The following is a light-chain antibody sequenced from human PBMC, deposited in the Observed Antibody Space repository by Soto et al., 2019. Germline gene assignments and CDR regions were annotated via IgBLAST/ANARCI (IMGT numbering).Light chain of an antibody. CDR3: QQRFTLPPFT. Sequence: EVVLTQSPATLSLSPGERATLFCRANESVNDYLAWYQQRPGQAPRLLIFDASNRAPGIPARFSASGSRRDFTLTISILEPEDFAVYYCQQRFTLPPFTFGPGTKVDV. V-gene: IGKV3-11*02. CDR1: ESVNDY. J-gene: IGKJ3*01. CDR2: DAS.